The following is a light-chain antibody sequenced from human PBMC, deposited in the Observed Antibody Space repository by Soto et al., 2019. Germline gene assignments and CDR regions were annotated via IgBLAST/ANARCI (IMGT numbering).Light chain of an antibody. Sequence: QSVLTQPPSASGTPGQRVTISCSGSSSNIGSNTVNWYQQLPGTAPKLLIYSYNQRPSGVPDRFSGYKSGTSASLAISGLQSEDEADYYCAAWDDSLTGYVFGTGTKLTVL. CDR2: SYN. V-gene: IGLV1-44*01. J-gene: IGLJ1*01. CDR1: SSNIGSNT. CDR3: AAWDDSLTGYV.